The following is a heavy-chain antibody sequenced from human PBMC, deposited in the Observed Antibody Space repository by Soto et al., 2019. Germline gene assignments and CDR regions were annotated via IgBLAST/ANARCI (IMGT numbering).Heavy chain of an antibody. V-gene: IGHV3-64D*06. CDR2: ISSSGDKT. CDR3: MTEQSKTLRPDC. D-gene: IGHD6-6*01. Sequence: EMQVVESGGGLVQPGGSLRLSCSASGFTFSTYAMHWVRQAPGEVLEYVSAISSSGDKTYYADSVKGRFTISRDNSRNTLVLQMTSLRADDTAMYYCMTEQSKTLRPDCWGQGTLVTVSS. CDR1: GFTFSTYA. J-gene: IGHJ4*02.